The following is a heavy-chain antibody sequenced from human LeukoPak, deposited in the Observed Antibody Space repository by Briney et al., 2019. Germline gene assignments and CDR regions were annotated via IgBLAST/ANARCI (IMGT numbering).Heavy chain of an antibody. CDR3: VRGQGAFGGYEWANWFDP. CDR1: GGSIRSSSYY. Sequence: ETLSLTCTVSGGSIRSSSYYWAWIRQPPGKGLEWIATGHYSGSAFYNPSLKSQLTLSIDTSKNLFSLQVTSVTAADTAMYYCVRGQGAFGGYEWANWFDPWGQGTLVTVSS. D-gene: IGHD5-12*01. V-gene: IGHV4-39*02. CDR2: GHYSGSA. J-gene: IGHJ5*02.